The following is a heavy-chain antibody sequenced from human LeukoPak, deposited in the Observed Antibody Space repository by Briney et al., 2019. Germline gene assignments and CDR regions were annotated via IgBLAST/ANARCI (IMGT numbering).Heavy chain of an antibody. D-gene: IGHD7-27*01. CDR1: GFTFSSYS. Sequence: GGSLRLSCAASGFTFSSYSMNWVRQAPGKGLEWVSYISSSSSTIYYADSVKGRFTISRDNAKNSLYLQMNSLRDEDTAVYYCAIDAPDWGGHGLDVWGQGTTVTVS. V-gene: IGHV3-48*02. CDR3: AIDAPDWGGHGLDV. J-gene: IGHJ6*02. CDR2: ISSSSSTI.